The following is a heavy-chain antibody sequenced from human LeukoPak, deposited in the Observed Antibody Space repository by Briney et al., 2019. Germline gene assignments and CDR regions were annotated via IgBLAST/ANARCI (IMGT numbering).Heavy chain of an antibody. CDR3: ARRPDFWSGYYDY. J-gene: IGHJ4*02. Sequence: PSETLSLTCAVYGGSFSGYYWSWIRQPPGKGLEWIGYIYTSGSTNYNPSLKSRVTISVDTSKNQFSLKLSSVTAADTAVYYCARRPDFWSGYYDYWGQGTLVTVSS. CDR2: IYTSGST. CDR1: GGSFSGYY. D-gene: IGHD3-3*01. V-gene: IGHV4-4*09.